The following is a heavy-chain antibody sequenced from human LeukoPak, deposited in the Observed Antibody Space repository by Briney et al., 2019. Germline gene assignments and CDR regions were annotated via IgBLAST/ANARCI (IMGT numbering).Heavy chain of an antibody. CDR1: GFTFSSYS. Sequence: GGSLRLSCAASGFTFSSYSFNWVRQAPGKGLEWVGRIKGKSDGETTDYAAPVKDRFTISRDDSKNTLYLQMNSLKTEDTAVYYCYIGRILTTYHEDWGQGTLVTVSS. CDR3: YIGRILTTYHED. D-gene: IGHD3-9*01. V-gene: IGHV3-15*01. CDR2: IKGKSDGETT. J-gene: IGHJ4*02.